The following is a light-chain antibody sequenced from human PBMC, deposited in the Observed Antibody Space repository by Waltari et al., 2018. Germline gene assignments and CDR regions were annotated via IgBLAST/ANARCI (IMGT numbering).Light chain of an antibody. CDR2: RNN. CDR1: TSNVRSPP. J-gene: IGLJ2*01. CDR3: AAWDDRLSAVA. V-gene: IGLV1-47*01. Sequence: QSVLTQPPSASGPPGQRVTLSCFGSTSNVRSPPVYWYQHIPGTAPKLLIFRNNQRPSGVPDRFSASGSGTSASLAISGLRSEDEALYVCAAWDDRLSAVAFGGGTKLTVL.